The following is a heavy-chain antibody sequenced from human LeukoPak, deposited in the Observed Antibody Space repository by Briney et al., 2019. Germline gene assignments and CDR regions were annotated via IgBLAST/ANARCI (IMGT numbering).Heavy chain of an antibody. V-gene: IGHV4-59*01. CDR3: ATSIAGTGSSGYY. Sequence: SETLSLTCTVSGGSISSYYWSWIRQPPGKGLEWIGYIYNGGSTNYNPSLKSRVTISVDTSKNQFSLKLTSVTAADTAVYYCATSIAGTGSSGYYWGPGTLVTVSS. CDR1: GGSISSYY. CDR2: IYNGGST. J-gene: IGHJ4*02. D-gene: IGHD6-13*01.